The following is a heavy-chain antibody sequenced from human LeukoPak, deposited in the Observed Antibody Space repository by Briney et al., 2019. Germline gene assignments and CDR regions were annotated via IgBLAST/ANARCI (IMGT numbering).Heavy chain of an antibody. CDR2: INPNSGGT. D-gene: IGHD1-14*01. V-gene: IGHV1-2*02. J-gene: IGHJ4*02. CDR1: GYTFIDSF. CDR3: VPARINFDY. Sequence: ASVKVSCKASGYTFIDSFMHWVRQAPGQGLEWMGWINPNSGGTNYAQKFQGRVTMTRDTSISTAYMELSRLRSDDTAVYYCVPARINFDYWGQGTLVTVSS.